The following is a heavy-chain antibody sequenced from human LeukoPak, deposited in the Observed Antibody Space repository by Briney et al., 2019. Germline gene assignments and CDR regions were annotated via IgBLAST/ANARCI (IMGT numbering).Heavy chain of an antibody. CDR3: ARGVEAREDYFDY. D-gene: IGHD1-26*01. Sequence: PSETLSLTCTVSGGSISSYYWSWLRQPPGKGLEWIGYIYYSGSTNYNPSLKSRVTISVDTSKNQFSLKLSSVTAADTAVYYCARGVEAREDYFDYWGQGTLVTVSS. V-gene: IGHV4-59*01. CDR2: IYYSGST. CDR1: GGSISSYY. J-gene: IGHJ4*02.